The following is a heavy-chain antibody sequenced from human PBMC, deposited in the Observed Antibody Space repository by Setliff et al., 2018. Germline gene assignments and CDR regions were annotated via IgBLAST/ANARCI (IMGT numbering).Heavy chain of an antibody. D-gene: IGHD3-3*01. CDR2: INHSGST. Sequence: SETLSLTCGGYGGSISDYYWSWIRQPPGKGLEWIGEINHSGSTNYNPSLKSRVTISLDTSRNQVSLKLSSVTAADTAVYYCARGRSNFWGYYFDYWGQGTLVTVSS. CDR3: ARGRSNFWGYYFDY. CDR1: GGSISDYY. J-gene: IGHJ4*02. V-gene: IGHV4-34*01.